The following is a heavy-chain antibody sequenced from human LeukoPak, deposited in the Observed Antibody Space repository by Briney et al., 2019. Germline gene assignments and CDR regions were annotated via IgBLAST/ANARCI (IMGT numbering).Heavy chain of an antibody. CDR2: ISGSGGST. J-gene: IGHJ4*02. CDR3: AKDAGYSSGWFVF. V-gene: IGHV3-23*01. CDR1: GFTFSSYE. D-gene: IGHD6-19*01. Sequence: PGGSLRLSCAASGFTFSSYEMNWVRQAPGKGLEWVSAISGSGGSTYYADSVKGRFTISRDNSKNTLYLQMNSLRAEDTAVYYCAKDAGYSSGWFVFWGQGTLVTVSS.